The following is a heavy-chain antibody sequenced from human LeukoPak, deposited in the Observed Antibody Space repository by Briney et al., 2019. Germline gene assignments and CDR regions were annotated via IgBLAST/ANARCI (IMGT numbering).Heavy chain of an antibody. J-gene: IGHJ1*01. CDR3: AKDFSAGGTLEYFHH. Sequence: PGGSLRLSCAASGFTFSSYAMSWVRKAPGKGLEWVSAISGSGGSTYYADSVKGRFTIPRDNSKNTLYLQMNSLRAEDTAVYYCAKDFSAGGTLEYFHHWGQGTLVTVSS. CDR2: ISGSGGST. CDR1: GFTFSSYA. V-gene: IGHV3-23*01. D-gene: IGHD6-13*01.